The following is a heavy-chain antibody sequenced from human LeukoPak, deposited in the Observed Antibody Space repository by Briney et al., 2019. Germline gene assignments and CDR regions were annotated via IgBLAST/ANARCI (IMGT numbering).Heavy chain of an antibody. CDR2: ISSSGSTT. Sequence: PGGSLRLSCAASGFTFSSHEMNWVRQAPGKGLEWVSYISSSGSTTYYADSVKGRFTISGDNAKNSLYLQVNTLRADDTAVYYCAGSAPYGYFDYWGQGTLVTVSS. CDR1: GFTFSSHE. D-gene: IGHD3-10*01. V-gene: IGHV3-48*03. CDR3: AGSAPYGYFDY. J-gene: IGHJ4*02.